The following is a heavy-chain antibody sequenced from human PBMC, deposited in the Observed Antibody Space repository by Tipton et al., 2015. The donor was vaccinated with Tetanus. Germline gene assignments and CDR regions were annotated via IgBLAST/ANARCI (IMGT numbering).Heavy chain of an antibody. CDR3: ARPRRPNTLDYFYGIEA. V-gene: IGHV5-51*01. Sequence: QLVQSGAEVKKPGESLKISCQGSGYNFPNYWINWVRRMPGKGLEWMGILFPGDSDTRYSPSFQDQVTISADRASNTAYLQWISLKASDGGIYYCARPRRPNTLDYFYGIEAWGQGTTVTVSS. J-gene: IGHJ6*02. CDR1: GYNFPNYW. CDR2: LFPGDSDT. D-gene: IGHD1-1*01.